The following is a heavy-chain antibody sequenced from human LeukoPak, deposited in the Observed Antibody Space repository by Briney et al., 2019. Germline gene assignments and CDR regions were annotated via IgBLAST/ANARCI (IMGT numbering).Heavy chain of an antibody. CDR2: IYPGDSDT. Sequence: GESLKISCKGSGYSFTSYWIGWVRQMPGKGLEWMGIIYPGDSDTRYSPSSQGQVTISADKSISTTYLQWSSLKASDTAMYYCASSYSKHDFDYWGQGTLVTVSS. CDR1: GYSFTSYW. V-gene: IGHV5-51*01. D-gene: IGHD4-11*01. J-gene: IGHJ4*02. CDR3: ASSYSKHDFDY.